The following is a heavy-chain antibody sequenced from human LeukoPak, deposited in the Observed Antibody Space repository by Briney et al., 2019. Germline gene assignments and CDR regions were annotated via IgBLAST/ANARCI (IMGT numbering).Heavy chain of an antibody. CDR1: GFTFSSYW. CDR2: INTDGSST. Sequence: GGSLRPSCAASGFTFSSYWMHWVRQAPGKGLVWVSRINTDGSSTSYADSVKGRFTISRDNAKNTLYLQMNSLRAEDTAVYYCAREGDDFWSGYSLDFDYWGQGTLVTVSS. V-gene: IGHV3-74*01. J-gene: IGHJ4*02. D-gene: IGHD3-3*01. CDR3: AREGDDFWSGYSLDFDY.